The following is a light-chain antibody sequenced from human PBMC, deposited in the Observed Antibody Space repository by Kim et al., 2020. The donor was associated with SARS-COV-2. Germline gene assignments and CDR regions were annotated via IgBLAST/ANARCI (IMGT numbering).Light chain of an antibody. V-gene: IGKV1-9*01. J-gene: IGKJ2*01. CDR1: QGISSY. Sequence: DIQFTQSPSFLSASVRDIATSTCRASQGISSYLAWYQQKPGKAHKLLIYAASTLQSGVPSRFSGSGSGTEFTLTISSRQPEDFATYYCQQYNSYPHSVGQGTKREI. CDR2: AAS. CDR3: QQYNSYPHS.